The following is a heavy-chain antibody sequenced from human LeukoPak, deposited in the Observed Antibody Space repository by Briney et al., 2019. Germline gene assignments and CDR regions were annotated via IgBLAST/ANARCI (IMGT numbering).Heavy chain of an antibody. CDR2: ISTST. V-gene: IGHV3-23*01. D-gene: IGHD3-3*01. J-gene: IGHJ4*02. CDR1: GFTFNSYA. Sequence: PGGSLRLSCAASGFTFNSYAMAWVRQAPGKGLEWVSAISTSTFYADSVKGRFTISRDNSKNMVYLQMNSLRAEDTAIYYCAKETPYNHFRSGHDYWGQGTLVTVSS. CDR3: AKETPYNHFRSGHDY.